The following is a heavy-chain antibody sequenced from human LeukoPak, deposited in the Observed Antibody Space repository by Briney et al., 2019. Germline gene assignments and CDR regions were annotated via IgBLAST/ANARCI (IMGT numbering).Heavy chain of an antibody. D-gene: IGHD6-19*01. CDR2: IFPGDSDT. CDR1: GSRFTSYW. J-gene: IGHJ3*02. CDR3: ARGSQDSSGWYDAFDI. Sequence: GEPFQISSKASGSRFTSYWGGWVRHMPGKGLEVMGIIFPGDSDTRYSPTSQGQVTISADKSISTAYLQWSSLKASDTAMYYCARGSQDSSGWYDAFDIWGQGTMVTVST. V-gene: IGHV5-51*01.